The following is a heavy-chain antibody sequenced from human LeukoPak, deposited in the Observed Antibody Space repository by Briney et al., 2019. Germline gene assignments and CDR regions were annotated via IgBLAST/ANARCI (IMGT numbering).Heavy chain of an antibody. CDR3: ASLAYCGGDCYFAEYFQH. V-gene: IGHV4-30-2*01. CDR2: IYHSGST. D-gene: IGHD2-21*02. CDR1: GVSISSGGYS. Sequence: SQTLSLTCAVSGVSISSGGYSCSWIRQPPGKGLEWIGYIYHSGSTYYNPSLKSRVTISVDRSKNQFSLKLSSVTAADTAVYYCASLAYCGGDCYFAEYFQHWGQGTLVTVSS. J-gene: IGHJ1*01.